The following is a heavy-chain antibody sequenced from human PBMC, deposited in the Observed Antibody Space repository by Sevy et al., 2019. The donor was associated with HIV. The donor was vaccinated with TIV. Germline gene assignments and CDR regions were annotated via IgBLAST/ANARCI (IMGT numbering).Heavy chain of an antibody. J-gene: IGHJ4*02. CDR3: TRGEVQLWPSGFDY. CDR1: GDSISSYY. V-gene: IGHV4-4*07. Sequence: SETLSLTCTVSGDSISSYYWSWIRQPAGKGLEWIGRIYTSGRTNYNPSLKSRVTMSVDTSKNQFSLKLRSVTAADTAVYFCTRGEVQLWPSGFDYWGQGTLVTFSS. D-gene: IGHD1-1*01. CDR2: IYTSGRT.